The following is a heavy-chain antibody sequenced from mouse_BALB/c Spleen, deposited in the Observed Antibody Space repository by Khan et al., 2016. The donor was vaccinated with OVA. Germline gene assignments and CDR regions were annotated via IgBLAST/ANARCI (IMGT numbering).Heavy chain of an antibody. CDR2: IWAGGST. J-gene: IGHJ4*01. D-gene: IGHD2-3*01. V-gene: IGHV2-9*02. CDR3: ARGDGYAEDAMDY. Sequence: QVQLKESGPGLVAPSQSLSITCTVSGFSLTSYGVHWVRQPPGKGLAWLGVIWAGGSTNYNSALMSRLSISRDKSKSQVFLKMNSLQTGDTATYYCARGDGYAEDAMDYWGQGTSVTVSS. CDR1: GFSLTSYG.